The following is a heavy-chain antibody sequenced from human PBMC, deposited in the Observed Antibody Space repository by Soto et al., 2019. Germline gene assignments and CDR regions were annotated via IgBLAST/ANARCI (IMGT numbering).Heavy chain of an antibody. D-gene: IGHD3-3*01. CDR3: ARTGYDFWSGYSADYYYGMDV. V-gene: IGHV3-30-3*01. CDR2: ISYDGSNK. J-gene: IGHJ6*02. Sequence: GGSLRLSCAASGFTFSSYAMHWVRQAPGKGLEWVAVISYDGSNKYYADSLKGRFTISRDNSKNTLYLQMNSLRAEDTAVYYCARTGYDFWSGYSADYYYGMDVWGQGTTVTVSS. CDR1: GFTFSSYA.